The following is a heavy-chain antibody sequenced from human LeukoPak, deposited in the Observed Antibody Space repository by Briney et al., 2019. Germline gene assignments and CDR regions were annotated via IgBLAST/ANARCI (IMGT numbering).Heavy chain of an antibody. Sequence: GRSLRLSCAASGFTFGTYDMSWVRQAPGKGLEWVSTLACLDSSCTEYYSDSVKGRFSISRDKSRSTLSLQLNSLRVEDTAMYYCVRDSEGSFDSWGQGTLVTVSS. D-gene: IGHD3/OR15-3a*01. CDR2: CLDSSCTE. CDR1: GFTFGTYD. J-gene: IGHJ4*02. V-gene: IGHV3-23*01. CDR3: VRDSEGSFDS.